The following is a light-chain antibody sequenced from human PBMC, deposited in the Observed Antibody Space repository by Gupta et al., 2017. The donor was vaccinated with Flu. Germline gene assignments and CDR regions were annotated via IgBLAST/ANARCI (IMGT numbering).Light chain of an antibody. CDR3: QQYDNPPYT. V-gene: IGKV1-33*01. J-gene: IGKJ5*01. CDR1: ADISNY. Sequence: PSPLSASVGDRVTITCQASADISNYLNWYQQKPGKAPKLLIYDASNLETGVPSRFSGSGSGTDFTFTISSLQPEDIATYYCQQYDNPPYTFGQGTRVEIK. CDR2: DAS.